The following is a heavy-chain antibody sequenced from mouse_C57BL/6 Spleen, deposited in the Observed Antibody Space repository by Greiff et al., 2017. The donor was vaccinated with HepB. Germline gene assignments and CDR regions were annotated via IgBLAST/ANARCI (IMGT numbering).Heavy chain of an antibody. Sequence: VQLQQSGPGLVQPSQSLSITCTVSGFSLTSYGVHWVRQSPGKGLEWLGVIWSGGSTDYNAAFISRLSIRKDNSKSQVFFKMNSLQADDTAIYYCASSYYYGSSSYWYFDVWGTGTTVTVSS. J-gene: IGHJ1*03. V-gene: IGHV2-2*01. CDR2: IWSGGST. CDR3: ASSYYYGSSSYWYFDV. CDR1: GFSLTSYG. D-gene: IGHD1-1*01.